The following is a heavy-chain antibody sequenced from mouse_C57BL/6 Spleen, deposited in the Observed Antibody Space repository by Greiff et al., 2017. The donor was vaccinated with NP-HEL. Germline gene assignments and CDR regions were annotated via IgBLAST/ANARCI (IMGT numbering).Heavy chain of an antibody. J-gene: IGHJ1*03. CDR2: INPSTGGT. D-gene: IGHD1-1*01. CDR1: GYSFTGYY. V-gene: IGHV1-42*01. Sequence: EVQLQHSGPELVKPGASVKISCKASGYSFTGYYMNWVKQSPEKSLEWIGEINPSTGGTTYNQKFKAKATLTVDKSSSTAYMQLKSLTSEDSAVYYCARGGSSYWYFDVWGTGTTVTVSS. CDR3: ARGGSSYWYFDV.